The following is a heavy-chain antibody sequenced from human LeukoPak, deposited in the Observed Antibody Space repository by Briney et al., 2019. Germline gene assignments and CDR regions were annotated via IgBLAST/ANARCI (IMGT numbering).Heavy chain of an antibody. CDR3: ARGGGLDV. V-gene: IGHV3-7*03. J-gene: IGHJ6*02. D-gene: IGHD3-16*01. CDR1: GINLSSFL. CDR2: INHNGNVN. Sequence: GSLKPPRAASGINLSSFLMNWARPAPGKGLEWVASINHNGNVNYYVDSVKGRFTISRDNAKNSLYLQMSNLRAEDTAVYFCARGGGLDVWGQGATVTVSS.